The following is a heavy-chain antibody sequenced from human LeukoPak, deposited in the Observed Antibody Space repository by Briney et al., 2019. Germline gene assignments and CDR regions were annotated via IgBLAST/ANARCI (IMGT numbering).Heavy chain of an antibody. V-gene: IGHV3-30-3*01. D-gene: IGHD3-22*01. J-gene: IGHJ4*02. Sequence: QAGGSLRLSCAASGFTFSSYAMHWVRQAPGKGLEWVAVISYDGSNKYYADSVKGRFTISRDNSKNTLYLQMNSLRAEDTAVYYCARPSERITMIDPFDYWGQGTLVTVSS. CDR2: ISYDGSNK. CDR1: GFTFSSYA. CDR3: ARPSERITMIDPFDY.